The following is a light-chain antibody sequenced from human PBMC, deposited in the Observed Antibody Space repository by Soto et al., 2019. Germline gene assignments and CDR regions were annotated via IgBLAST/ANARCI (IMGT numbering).Light chain of an antibody. V-gene: IGLV2-18*02. CDR3: SSFTSRSTYV. CDR1: SSDVGSYNR. J-gene: IGLJ1*01. Sequence: QSALTQPPSVSGSPGQSVAISCTGTSSDVGSYNRVAWYQQSPRTAPKLIIYEVSTRPSGVPDRFSGSKSGNTASLTISGLQAEDEADYYCSSFTSRSTYVFGTGTKLTVL. CDR2: EVS.